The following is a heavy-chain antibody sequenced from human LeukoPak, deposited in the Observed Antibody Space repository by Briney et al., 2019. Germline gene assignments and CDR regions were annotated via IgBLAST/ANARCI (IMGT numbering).Heavy chain of an antibody. CDR3: ARDKGGLYGDYD. J-gene: IGHJ4*02. CDR1: GFTFSSYA. Sequence: GRSLRLSCAASGFTFSSYAMHWVRQAPGKGLEWVAVISYDGSNKYYADFVKGRFTISRDNSKNTLYLQMNSLRAEDTAVYYCARDKGGLYGDYDWGQGTLVTVSS. D-gene: IGHD4-17*01. V-gene: IGHV3-30-3*01. CDR2: ISYDGSNK.